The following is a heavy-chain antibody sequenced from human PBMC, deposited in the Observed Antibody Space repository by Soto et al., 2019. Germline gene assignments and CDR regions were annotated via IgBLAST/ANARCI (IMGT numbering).Heavy chain of an antibody. CDR1: GFTFVMYA. CDR3: ARAGWFAEGYFDF. J-gene: IGHJ4*02. D-gene: IGHD3-10*01. Sequence: ASVKVSCKASGFTFVMYAIHWVRQAPGQGLEWMAWINAGNGHTTYSQKFQGRVTITRDTSARTVYMELRSLRFEDTATYYCARAGWFAEGYFDFWGQGTTVTVYS. V-gene: IGHV1-3*01. CDR2: INAGNGHT.